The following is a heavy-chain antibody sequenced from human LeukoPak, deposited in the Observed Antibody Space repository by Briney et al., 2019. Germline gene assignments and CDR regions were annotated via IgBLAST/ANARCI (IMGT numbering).Heavy chain of an antibody. D-gene: IGHD4-17*01. J-gene: IGHJ6*02. CDR3: AKTGAYGDYDTYYGMDV. Sequence: GGSLRLSCTASGFSFERYAMSWVRQAPGKGLEWVAVISYDGSNKYYADSVKGRFTISRDNSKNTLYLQMNSLRAEDTAVYYCAKTGAYGDYDTYYGMDVWGQGTTVTVSS. V-gene: IGHV3-30*18. CDR1: GFSFERYA. CDR2: ISYDGSNK.